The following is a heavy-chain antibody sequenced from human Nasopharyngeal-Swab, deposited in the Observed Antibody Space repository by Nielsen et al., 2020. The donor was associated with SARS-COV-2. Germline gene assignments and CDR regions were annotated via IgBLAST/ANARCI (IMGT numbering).Heavy chain of an antibody. D-gene: IGHD3-3*01. CDR2: IYYSGST. Sequence: RQAPGKGLEWIGYIYYSGSTYYNPSLKSRVTISVDTSKNQFSLKLSSVTAADTAVYYCARVRVLRFLEWQTKGGFDPWGQGTLVTVSS. J-gene: IGHJ5*02. V-gene: IGHV4-30-4*01. CDR3: ARVRVLRFLEWQTKGGFDP.